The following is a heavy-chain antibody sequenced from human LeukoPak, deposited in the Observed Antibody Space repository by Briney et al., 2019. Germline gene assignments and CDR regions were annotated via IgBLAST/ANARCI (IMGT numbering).Heavy chain of an antibody. CDR3: ARRHHFGFLDS. J-gene: IGHJ4*02. CDR2: IKQDGSEK. CDR1: GVTFPSYW. V-gene: IGHV3-7*04. D-gene: IGHD3-10*01. Sequence: GGSLRLSCAAPGVTFPSYWMTWVRQAPGKGLEWVANIKQDGSEKYYADSVKGRFTISRDNAKNTLYLQMNSLRAEDTAVYYCARRHHFGFLDSWGQGTLVTVSS.